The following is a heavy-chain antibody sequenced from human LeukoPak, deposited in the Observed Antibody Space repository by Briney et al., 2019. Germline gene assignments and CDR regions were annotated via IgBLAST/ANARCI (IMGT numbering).Heavy chain of an antibody. Sequence: PGGSPRLSCAASGFTVSSNYMSWVRQAPGKGLEWVSVIYSGGSTYYADSVKGRFTISRDNSKNTLYLHMNSLRAEDTAVYYCARVSSSGWYEAFDIWGQGTMVTVSS. CDR1: GFTVSSNY. D-gene: IGHD6-13*01. J-gene: IGHJ3*02. V-gene: IGHV3-53*01. CDR2: IYSGGST. CDR3: ARVSSSGWYEAFDI.